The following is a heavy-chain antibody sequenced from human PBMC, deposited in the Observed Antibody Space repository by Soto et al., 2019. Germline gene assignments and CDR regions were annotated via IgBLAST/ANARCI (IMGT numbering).Heavy chain of an antibody. CDR3: ARDGRVSFYYCGMDV. V-gene: IGHV1-18*01. CDR1: GYTFSNYG. Sequence: QVLLLQSGAEVKRPGASVKVSCKASGYTFSNYGITWVRQAPGHGLEWLGWVTAFNGDTNYAQNVQGRVNLTTATSTETAYMELRSLRPDDTAVYYCARDGRVSFYYCGMDVWGQGPTVIVSS. CDR2: VTAFNGDT. J-gene: IGHJ6*02.